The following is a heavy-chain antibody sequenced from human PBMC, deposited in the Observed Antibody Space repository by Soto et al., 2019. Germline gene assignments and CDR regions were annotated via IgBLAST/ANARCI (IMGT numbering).Heavy chain of an antibody. J-gene: IGHJ6*02. CDR2: TYTGGST. V-gene: IGHV3-53*02. D-gene: IGHD1-20*01. CDR3: ARDPPITSDYAMDV. CDR1: GFAVSSSY. Sequence: EVQLVETGGDLIQSGGSLRLSCAASGFAVSSSYMMWVRQAPGKGLECISVTYTGGSTNYADSVKGRFTVSRDDSRNTLYLQMNSLRAEDTAVYYCARDPPITSDYAMDVWGQGTTVIVSS.